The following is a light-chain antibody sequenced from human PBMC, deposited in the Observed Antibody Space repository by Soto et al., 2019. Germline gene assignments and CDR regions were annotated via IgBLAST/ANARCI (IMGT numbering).Light chain of an antibody. CDR2: ATS. CDR3: QQSYNTPIT. Sequence: DIQMTQSPSGLCASLVDRLTITCRASRTIDNYLNWYQQQPGRAPELLVYATSSLHSGVPSRFTGGGSGTHFTLTISGLQPEDFATYFCQQSYNTPITFGQGTRLEIK. CDR1: RTIDNY. J-gene: IGKJ5*01. V-gene: IGKV1-39*01.